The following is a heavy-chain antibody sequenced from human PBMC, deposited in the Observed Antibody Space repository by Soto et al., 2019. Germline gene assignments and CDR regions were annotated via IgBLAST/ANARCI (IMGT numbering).Heavy chain of an antibody. CDR2: INPSGSST. CDR1: GYTFTSYY. CDR3: ARDHTVTPIEAGFYYGMDV. J-gene: IGHJ6*02. V-gene: IGHV1-46*01. D-gene: IGHD4-17*01. Sequence: ASVKVSCKASGYTFTSYYMHWVRQAPGQGLEWMGIINPSGSSTSYAQKLQGRVTMTRDTSTSTVYMELSSLRSEDTAVYYCARDHTVTPIEAGFYYGMDVWGQGTTVTVSS.